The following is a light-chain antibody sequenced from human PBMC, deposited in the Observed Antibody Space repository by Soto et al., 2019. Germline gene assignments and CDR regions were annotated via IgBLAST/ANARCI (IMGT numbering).Light chain of an antibody. V-gene: IGLV1-40*01. CDR3: AAWDASVSSHV. J-gene: IGLJ1*01. Sequence: QSALTQPPSVSGAPGQRVTISCTGSSSNIGAGYDVHWYLQLPGTAPKLLIYGNTNRPSGVPDRFSGSKSGTTASLAISGLRSEDEADYYCAAWDASVSSHVFGTGTKVTVL. CDR1: SSNIGAGYD. CDR2: GNT.